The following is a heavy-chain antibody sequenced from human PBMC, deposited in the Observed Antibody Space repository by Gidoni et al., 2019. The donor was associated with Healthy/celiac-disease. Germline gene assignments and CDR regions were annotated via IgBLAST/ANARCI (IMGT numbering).Heavy chain of an antibody. D-gene: IGHD5-12*01. CDR2: IWYDGSNK. CDR3: ARERRWLQLGPLDY. Sequence: QVQLVESGGGVVQPGRSLRLSCAASGFTFSSYGMHWVRQAPGKGLEWVAVIWYDGSNKYYADSVKGRFTISRDNSKNTLYLQMNSLRAEDTAVYYCARERRWLQLGPLDYWGQGTLVTVSS. CDR1: GFTFSSYG. J-gene: IGHJ4*02. V-gene: IGHV3-33*01.